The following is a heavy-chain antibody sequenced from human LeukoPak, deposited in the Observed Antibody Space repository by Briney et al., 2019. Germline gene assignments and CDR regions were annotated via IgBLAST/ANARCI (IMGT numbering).Heavy chain of an antibody. CDR3: ARRIAADYKSYYYMDV. V-gene: IGHV1-69*13. Sequence: SVKVSCKASGGTFSSYAISWVRQAPGQGLEWMGGIIPISGTANYAQKFQGRVTITADESTSTAYMELSSLRSEDTSVYYSARRIAADYKSYYYMDVWGKGTTVTVSS. J-gene: IGHJ6*03. D-gene: IGHD6-13*01. CDR1: GGTFSSYA. CDR2: IIPISGTA.